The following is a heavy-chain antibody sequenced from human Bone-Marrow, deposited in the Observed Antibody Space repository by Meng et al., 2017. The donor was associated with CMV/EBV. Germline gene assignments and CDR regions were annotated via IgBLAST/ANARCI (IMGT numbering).Heavy chain of an antibody. CDR3: ARVGPVGDIVVVPAAPLDY. CDR2: ISWNSGSI. D-gene: IGHD2-2*01. J-gene: IGHJ4*02. Sequence: GGSLRLSCAASGFTFSSYAMSWVRQAPGKGLEWVSGISWNSGSIGYADSVKGRFTISRDNAKNSLYLQMNSLRAEDMALYYCARVGPVGDIVVVPAAPLDYWGQGTLVTVSS. CDR1: GFTFSSYA. V-gene: IGHV3-9*03.